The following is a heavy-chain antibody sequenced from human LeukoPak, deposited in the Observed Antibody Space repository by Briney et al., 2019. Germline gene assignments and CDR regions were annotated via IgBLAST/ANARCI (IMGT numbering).Heavy chain of an antibody. J-gene: IGHJ4*02. V-gene: IGHV4-30-2*01. Sequence: SQTLSLTCAVSGGSISSGGYSWSWIRQPPGKGLEWIGYIYHSGSTYYNPSLKSRVTISVDRSENQFSLKLSSVTAADTAVYYCARGNSSSWMTFDYWGQGTLVTVSS. CDR3: ARGNSSSWMTFDY. CDR2: IYHSGST. CDR1: GGSISSGGYS. D-gene: IGHD6-13*01.